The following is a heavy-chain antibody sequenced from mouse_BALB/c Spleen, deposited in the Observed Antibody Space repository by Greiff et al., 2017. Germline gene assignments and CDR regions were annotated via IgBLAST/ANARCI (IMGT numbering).Heavy chain of an antibody. V-gene: IGHV3-6*02. D-gene: IGHD2-4*01. J-gene: IGHJ4*01. CDR1: GYSITSGYY. CDR3: ARGITRYAMDY. CDR2: ISYDGSN. Sequence: DVKLQESGPGLEKPSQSLSLTCSVTGYSITSGYYWNWIRQFPGNKLEWMGYISYDGSNNYNPSLKNRISITRDTSKNQFFLKLNSVTTEDTATYYCARGITRYAMDYWGQGTSVTVSS.